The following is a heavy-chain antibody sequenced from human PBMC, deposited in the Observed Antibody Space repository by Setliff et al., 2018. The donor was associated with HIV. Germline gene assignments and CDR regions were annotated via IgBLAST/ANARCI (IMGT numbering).Heavy chain of an antibody. CDR3: VHSLLGAPMVDY. J-gene: IGHJ4*02. V-gene: IGHV4-59*04. D-gene: IGHD3-16*01. CDR2: AYHSGRT. Sequence: SETLSLTCTVSGATIRRHFWGWIRQSPGKGLEWIGNAYHSGRTYYNPSLKSRVAMSIDTSKNQFSLRLNSVTAADTAMYYCVHSLLGAPMVDYWGQGTLVTVSS. CDR1: GATIRRHF.